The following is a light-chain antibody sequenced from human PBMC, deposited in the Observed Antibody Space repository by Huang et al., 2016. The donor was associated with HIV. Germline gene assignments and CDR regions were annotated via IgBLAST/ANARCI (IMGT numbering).Light chain of an antibody. J-gene: IGKJ1*01. V-gene: IGKV3-11*01. CDR2: DAF. CDR3: QQRTAWPPWT. Sequence: VLTQSPATLSLSPGERATLSCRASQSIGSTFAWFQHRPGQAPRLLLYDAFIRVTGIPATFSGSGSGTDFTLTISNLGHEDFAVYYCQQRTAWPPWTFGQGTKVEIK. CDR1: QSIGST.